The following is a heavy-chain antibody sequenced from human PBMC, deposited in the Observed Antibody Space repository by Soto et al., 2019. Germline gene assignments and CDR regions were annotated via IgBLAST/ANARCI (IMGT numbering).Heavy chain of an antibody. J-gene: IGHJ6*02. CDR3: ARVATVYYYYYGMDV. CDR1: GFTVSSNY. Sequence: PXVSLRLSCAASGFTVSSNYMSWVRQAAGKGLEWVSVIYSGGTTYYADSVKGRFTISRDNSKNTLYLQMNSLRAEDTAVYYCARVATVYYYYYGMDVWGQGTTVTVSS. V-gene: IGHV3-53*01. D-gene: IGHD4-17*01. CDR2: IYSGGTT.